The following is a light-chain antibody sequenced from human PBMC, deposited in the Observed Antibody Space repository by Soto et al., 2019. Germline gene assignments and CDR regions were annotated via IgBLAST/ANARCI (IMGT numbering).Light chain of an antibody. J-gene: IGLJ2*01. CDR2: KDS. V-gene: IGLV3-25*03. CDR1: ALPKQY. CDR3: QSADNSCFQAV. Sequence: SYELTQPPSLSVSPGQTARITCSGDALPKQYTYWYQQKPGQAPLLVMYKDSERPSGIPERFSGSSSGTTVTWTISGAQAEDEGDYYCQSADNSCFQAVFGGGTKLTVL.